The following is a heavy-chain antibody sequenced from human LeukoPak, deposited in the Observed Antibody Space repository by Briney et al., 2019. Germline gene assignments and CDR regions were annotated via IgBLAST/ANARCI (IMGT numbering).Heavy chain of an antibody. J-gene: IGHJ4*02. CDR1: GFTFSSFG. Sequence: GGSLRLSCAASGFTFSSFGMSWVRQAPGKGLDWVSAISGSGGSTYHADSVKGRFTISRDNAENSLYLQMNSLRAEDTALYYCARDRGYSSSWDWGQGTLVTVSS. D-gene: IGHD6-13*01. V-gene: IGHV3-23*01. CDR3: ARDRGYSSSWD. CDR2: ISGSGGST.